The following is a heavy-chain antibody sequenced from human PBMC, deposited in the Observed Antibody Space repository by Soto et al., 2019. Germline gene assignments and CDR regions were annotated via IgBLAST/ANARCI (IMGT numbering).Heavy chain of an antibody. CDR3: VRDPDSLDY. Sequence: EVQLVESGGGLVQPGGSLRLSCAASGFTFSSYSMNWVRQAPGTGLEWVAYISRSSVIHYADSVKGRFTISRDNVKNSLYLQMNSLSGEDTAVYYCVRDPDSLDYWGQGTLVTVSS. CDR1: GFTFSSYS. CDR2: ISRSSVI. V-gene: IGHV3-48*01. J-gene: IGHJ4*02.